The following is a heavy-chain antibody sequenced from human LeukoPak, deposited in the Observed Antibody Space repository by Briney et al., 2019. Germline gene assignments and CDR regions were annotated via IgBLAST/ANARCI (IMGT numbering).Heavy chain of an antibody. Sequence: SETLSLTCTVSGGSISSGGYYWSWIRQHLGKGLEWIGYIYYSGSTYYNPSLKSRVTISVDTSKNQFSLKLSSVTAADTAVYYCARANSSSDAFDIWGQGTMVTVSS. J-gene: IGHJ3*02. D-gene: IGHD6-6*01. V-gene: IGHV4-31*03. CDR1: GGSISSGGYY. CDR3: ARANSSSDAFDI. CDR2: IYYSGST.